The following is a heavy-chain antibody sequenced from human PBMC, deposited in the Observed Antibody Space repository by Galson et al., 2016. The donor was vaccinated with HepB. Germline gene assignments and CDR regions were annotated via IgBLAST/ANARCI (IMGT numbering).Heavy chain of an antibody. CDR3: VTYYYDSGGYSY. CDR1: GLTFSRFW. Sequence: SLRLSCAASGLTFSRFWMHWVRQVPGKGLVWVSHITSDGSSTDYADSVKGRFTISRDNAKNTLYLQMDSLGAEDTAVYYGVTYYYDSGGYSYWGQRTLVTVAS. D-gene: IGHD3-22*01. CDR2: ITSDGSST. J-gene: IGHJ4*02. V-gene: IGHV3-74*01.